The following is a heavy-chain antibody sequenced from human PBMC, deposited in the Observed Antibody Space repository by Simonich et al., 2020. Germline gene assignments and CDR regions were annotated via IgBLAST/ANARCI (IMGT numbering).Heavy chain of an antibody. D-gene: IGHD1-26*01. V-gene: IGHV3-30*07. Sequence: QVQLVESGGGVVQPGRSLRLSCAASGFTFSSYAMHWVRQGPGKGLEGGVVISDDGSNKYYAHSGKGRFTISRDNSKNTLYLQMNSLRAEDTAVYYCAREGAGNDAFDIWGQGTMVTVSS. J-gene: IGHJ3*02. CDR2: ISDDGSNK. CDR3: AREGAGNDAFDI. CDR1: GFTFSSYA.